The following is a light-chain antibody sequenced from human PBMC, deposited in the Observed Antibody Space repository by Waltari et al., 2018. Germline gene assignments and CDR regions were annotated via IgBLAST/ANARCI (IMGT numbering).Light chain of an antibody. CDR1: KGFSSN. J-gene: IGKJ4*01. V-gene: IGKV1-9*01. Sequence: IQFTQSPSALSASVGDRVTITCRASKGFSSNLAWFQQRPGKGPKLLIYAASTLQSGVPSRFSGSGSGTDFTLTITSLQPEDFATYNCQQLYSYPLTFGGGTKVEIK. CDR2: AAS. CDR3: QQLYSYPLT.